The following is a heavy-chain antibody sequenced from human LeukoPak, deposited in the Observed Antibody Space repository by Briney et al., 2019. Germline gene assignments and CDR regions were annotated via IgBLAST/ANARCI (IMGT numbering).Heavy chain of an antibody. D-gene: IGHD6-6*01. Sequence: PSETLSLTCAVYGWSFSGYYWSWIRQPPGKGLEWVGEINHSGSTNYNPSLKSRVTISVDTSKNQFSLKLSSVTAADTAVYYCASLRYSSSRPNYYYYMDVWGKGTTVTVSS. CDR1: GWSFSGYY. CDR3: ASLRYSSSRPNYYYYMDV. J-gene: IGHJ6*03. V-gene: IGHV4-34*01. CDR2: INHSGST.